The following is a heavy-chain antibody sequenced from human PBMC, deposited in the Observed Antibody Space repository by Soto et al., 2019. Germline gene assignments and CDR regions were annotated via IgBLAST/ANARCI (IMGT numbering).Heavy chain of an antibody. CDR1: GGTFSSYA. CDR3: ARALSYSRGWNPVAYNWFDP. D-gene: IGHD6-19*01. J-gene: IGHJ5*02. Sequence: QVQLVQSGAEVKKPGSSVKVSCKASGGTFSSYAISWVRQAPGQGLEWMGGIIPIFGTANYAQKFQGRVTITADESTSKXYXXLSSLRSEDTAVYYCARALSYSRGWNPVAYNWFDPWGQGTLVTVSS. CDR2: IIPIFGTA. V-gene: IGHV1-69*12.